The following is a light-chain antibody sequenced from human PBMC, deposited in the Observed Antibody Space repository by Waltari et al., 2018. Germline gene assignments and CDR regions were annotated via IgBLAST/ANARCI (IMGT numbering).Light chain of an antibody. J-gene: IGKJ1*01. CDR1: QSRLHTNGYNY. Sequence: DIVMTQSPLSLAVIPGEPASISCRSSQSRLHTNGYNYVDWYLQKPGQSPNLLIYLGSNRASGVPDRFSGSGSGTEFTLKISRVETDDLGVYYCMQALQLPRTFGPGTMVEIK. CDR3: MQALQLPRT. CDR2: LGS. V-gene: IGKV2-28*01.